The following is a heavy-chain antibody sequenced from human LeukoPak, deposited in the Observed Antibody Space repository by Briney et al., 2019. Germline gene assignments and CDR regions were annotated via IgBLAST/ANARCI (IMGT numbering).Heavy chain of an antibody. CDR3: AKGPYYYGSGSYYGFDY. J-gene: IGHJ4*02. CDR1: GFTFSSYG. D-gene: IGHD3-10*01. Sequence: GGSLRLSCAASGFTFSSYGMHWVRQAPGKGLEWVAFIRYDGSNKYYADSVKGRFTISRDNSKNTLYLQMNSLRAEDTAVYYCAKGPYYYGSGSYYGFDYWGQGTLVTVSS. V-gene: IGHV3-30*02. CDR2: IRYDGSNK.